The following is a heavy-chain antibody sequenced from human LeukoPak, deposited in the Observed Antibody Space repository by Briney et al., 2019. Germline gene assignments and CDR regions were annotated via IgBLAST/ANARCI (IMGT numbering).Heavy chain of an antibody. CDR3: ARLQPGPNSSDF. J-gene: IGHJ4*02. D-gene: IGHD2-2*01. CDR1: GGSMTTYY. V-gene: IGHV4-59*01. CDR2: VDYSGNT. Sequence: PSETLSLTCSVSGGSMTTYYWDWLRQPPGKGLEFIGYVDYSGNTYYNPSLESRVTISVDTSKNQFSLRLNSVTAADTAVYYCARLQPGPNSSDFWGQGTLVTASS.